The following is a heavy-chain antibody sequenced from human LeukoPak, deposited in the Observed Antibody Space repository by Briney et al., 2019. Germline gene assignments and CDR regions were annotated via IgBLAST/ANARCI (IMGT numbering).Heavy chain of an antibody. Sequence: SETLSLTCTVSGGSISSSSYYWGWIRQPPGKGLEWIGSIYYSGSTYYNPSLKSRVTISVDTSKNQFSLKLSSVTAADTAVYYCARAGSRQWLVDLFDYWGQGTLVTVSS. J-gene: IGHJ4*02. D-gene: IGHD6-19*01. CDR1: GGSISSSSYY. CDR3: ARAGSRQWLVDLFDY. V-gene: IGHV4-39*07. CDR2: IYYSGST.